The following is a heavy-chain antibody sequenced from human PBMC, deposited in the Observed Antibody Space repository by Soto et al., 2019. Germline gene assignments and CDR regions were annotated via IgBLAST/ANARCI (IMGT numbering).Heavy chain of an antibody. CDR3: ARDLGLYYDSSGSPPTGDY. J-gene: IGHJ4*02. CDR1: GYTFTSFG. V-gene: IGHV1-69*13. Sequence: ASVKVSCKASGYTFTSFGITWVRQAPGQGLEWMGGIIPIFGTANYAQKFQGRVTITADESTSTAYMELSSLRSEDTAVYYCARDLGLYYDSSGSPPTGDYWGQGTLVTVSS. D-gene: IGHD3-22*01. CDR2: IIPIFGTA.